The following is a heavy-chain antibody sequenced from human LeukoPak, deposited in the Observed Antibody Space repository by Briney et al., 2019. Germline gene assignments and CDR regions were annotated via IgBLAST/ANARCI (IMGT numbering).Heavy chain of an antibody. CDR2: IYYSGST. CDR1: GGSISSYY. D-gene: IGHD3/OR15-3a*01. CDR3: ARDGWTT. V-gene: IGHV4-59*12. Sequence: SETLSLTCTVSGGSISSYYWSWIRQPPGKGLEWIGYIYYSGSTNYNPSLKSRVTISVDTSKNQFSLKLSSVTAADTAVYYCARDGWTTWGQGTLVTVSS. J-gene: IGHJ5*02.